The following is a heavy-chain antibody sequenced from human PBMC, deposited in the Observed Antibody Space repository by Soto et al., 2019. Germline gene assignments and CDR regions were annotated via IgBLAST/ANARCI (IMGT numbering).Heavy chain of an antibody. CDR1: GYTFTSYG. Sequence: QVQLVQSGAEVKKPGASVKVSCKASGYTFTSYGISWVRQAPGQGLEWMGWISAYNGNTNYAQKLQGRVTLDTGQTNRTGYMGARRLRSGGTAGLFWAREQWEPPPGYLLYGLELWGQGTTVTVSS. V-gene: IGHV1-18*01. CDR3: AREQWEPPPGYLLYGLEL. D-gene: IGHD1-26*01. J-gene: IGHJ6*02. CDR2: ISAYNGNT.